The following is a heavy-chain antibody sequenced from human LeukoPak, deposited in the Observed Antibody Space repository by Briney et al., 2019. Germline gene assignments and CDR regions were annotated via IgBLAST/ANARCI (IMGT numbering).Heavy chain of an antibody. D-gene: IGHD1-1*01. CDR2: IIPIFGTA. V-gene: IGHV1-69*01. Sequence: GASVKVSCKASGGTFSSYAISWVRQAPGQGLEWMGGIIPIFGTANYAQKFQGRVTITADESTSTAYMELSSLRSEDTAVYYCARDRVNWNDDYYSMDVWGKGTTVTVSS. J-gene: IGHJ6*04. CDR1: GGTFSSYA. CDR3: ARDRVNWNDDYYSMDV.